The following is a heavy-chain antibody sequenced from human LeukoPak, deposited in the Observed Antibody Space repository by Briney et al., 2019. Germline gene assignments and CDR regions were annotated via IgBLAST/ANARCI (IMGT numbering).Heavy chain of an antibody. V-gene: IGHV3-23*01. D-gene: IGHD2-21*01. J-gene: IGHJ4*02. Sequence: GGSLRLSCAASGFTFSSYAMSWVRQAPGGGLEWVSAISGSGVSTYYADSVKGRFTISRDIFKNTLYLQMNSLRAEDAAVYYCAKAPVTSCRGAYCYPFDYWGQGTLVTVSS. CDR3: AKAPVTSCRGAYCYPFDY. CDR2: ISGSGVST. CDR1: GFTFSSYA.